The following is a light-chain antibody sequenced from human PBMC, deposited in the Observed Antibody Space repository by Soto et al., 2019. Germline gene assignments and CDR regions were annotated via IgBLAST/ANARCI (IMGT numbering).Light chain of an antibody. CDR2: DVT. CDR1: SSDVGVYNY. CDR3: SSYTRSTTLVV. Sequence: QSVLTQPASVSGSPGQSITISCTGTSSDVGVYNYVSWYQQHPGKTPKLMIYDVTNRTSGVSSRFSGSKSGNTASLTISGLQAEDEADYYCSSYTRSTTLVVFGGGTELTVL. V-gene: IGLV2-14*01. J-gene: IGLJ2*01.